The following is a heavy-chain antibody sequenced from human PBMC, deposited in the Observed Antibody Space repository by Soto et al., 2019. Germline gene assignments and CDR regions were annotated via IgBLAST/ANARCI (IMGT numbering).Heavy chain of an antibody. V-gene: IGHV1-18*01. D-gene: IGHD3-10*01. CDR2: LCPYNCNT. J-gene: IGHJ4*02. CDR3: ARALSLYYYGSGNHIDY. Sequence: VSVKVSCMASGYTFSSSGISCVRQSPGQGLEWIGWLCPYNCNTTYAQRPQGRATMTTGSSTSTAYMEMRSLRSDGSAVYYCARALSLYYYGSGNHIDYWGQGTLVTVCS. CDR1: GYTFSSSG.